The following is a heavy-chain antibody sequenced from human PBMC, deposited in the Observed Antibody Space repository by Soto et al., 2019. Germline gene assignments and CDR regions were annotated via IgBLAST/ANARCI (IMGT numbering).Heavy chain of an antibody. Sequence: EVQLVESGGGLVKPGGSLRLSCAASGFTFSSYSMNWVRQAPGKGLEWVSSISSSSSYIYYADPVKGRFTISRDNAKNSLYLQMNSLRAEDTAVYYCARDESGYSYGGYYYYGMDVWGQGTTVTVSS. D-gene: IGHD5-18*01. J-gene: IGHJ6*02. V-gene: IGHV3-21*01. CDR2: ISSSSSYI. CDR1: GFTFSSYS. CDR3: ARDESGYSYGGYYYYGMDV.